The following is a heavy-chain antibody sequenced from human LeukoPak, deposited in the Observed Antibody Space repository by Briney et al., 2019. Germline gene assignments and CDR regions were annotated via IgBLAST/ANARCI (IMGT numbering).Heavy chain of an antibody. CDR1: GGTFSSYA. CDR2: IIPIFGTA. D-gene: IGHD4-17*01. Sequence: GSSVKVSCKASGGTFSSYAISWVRQAPGQGLEWMGGIIPIFGTANYAQKFQGRVTITADESTSTAYMELSSLRSEDTAAYYCAGNVYGAGYYYYMDVWGKGTTVTVSS. J-gene: IGHJ6*03. V-gene: IGHV1-69*01. CDR3: AGNVYGAGYYYYMDV.